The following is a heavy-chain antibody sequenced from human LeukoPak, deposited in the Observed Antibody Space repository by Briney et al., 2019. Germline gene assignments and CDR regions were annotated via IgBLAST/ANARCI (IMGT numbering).Heavy chain of an antibody. CDR1: GLTFRSSE. J-gene: IGHJ3*02. D-gene: IGHD5-12*01. CDR3: TREVVTQSIYSGYDAFDI. CDR2: INSGGTTM. Sequence: GGSLRLSCAASGLTFRSSERNWVRQAPGKGLEWVSHINSGGTTMYNADAVKGRFTISRDSAKNSLYLQMNTLSAADTAVYYCTREVVTQSIYSGYDAFDIWGRGTMVTVSS. V-gene: IGHV3-48*03.